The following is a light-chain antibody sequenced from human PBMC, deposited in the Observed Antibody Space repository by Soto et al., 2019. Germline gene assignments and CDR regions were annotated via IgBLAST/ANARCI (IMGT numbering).Light chain of an antibody. CDR2: GAS. Sequence: EIVLTQSPGTLSLPPGEGATLSCRASQSVNSNYFAWYQQKPGQAPRLLIYGASNRATGIPDRFSGSGSGTESTLFISRLEPEDFAVYYCQQYGSAYTFGQGTKLEIK. CDR3: QQYGSAYT. J-gene: IGKJ2*01. CDR1: QSVNSNY. V-gene: IGKV3-20*01.